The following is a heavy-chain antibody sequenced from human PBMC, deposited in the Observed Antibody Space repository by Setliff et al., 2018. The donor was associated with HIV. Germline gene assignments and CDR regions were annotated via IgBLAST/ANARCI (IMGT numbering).Heavy chain of an antibody. CDR2: SHTSGNT. Sequence: SETLSLTCTASGGSISRYYWSWIRQPPGKGLEWIGYSHTSGNTNYNPSLKSRVTISVDTSKNQFSLKLSSVTAADTAVYYCARHAIDSGGYYSQFDYWGQGTLVTVSS. D-gene: IGHD3-22*01. V-gene: IGHV4-4*09. CDR1: GGSISRYY. CDR3: ARHAIDSGGYYSQFDY. J-gene: IGHJ4*02.